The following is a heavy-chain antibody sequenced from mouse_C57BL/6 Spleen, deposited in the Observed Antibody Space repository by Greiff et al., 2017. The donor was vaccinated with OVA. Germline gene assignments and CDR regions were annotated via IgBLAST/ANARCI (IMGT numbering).Heavy chain of an antibody. J-gene: IGHJ1*03. Sequence: EVKLMESGGGLVKPGGSLKLSCAASGFTFSSYAMSWVRQTPEKRLEWVATISDGGSYTYYPDNVKGRFTISRDNAKNNLYLQMSHLKSEDTAMYYCARVYDGYGDWYFDVWGTGTTVTVSS. D-gene: IGHD2-3*01. CDR2: ISDGGSYT. CDR1: GFTFSSYA. V-gene: IGHV5-4*03. CDR3: ARVYDGYGDWYFDV.